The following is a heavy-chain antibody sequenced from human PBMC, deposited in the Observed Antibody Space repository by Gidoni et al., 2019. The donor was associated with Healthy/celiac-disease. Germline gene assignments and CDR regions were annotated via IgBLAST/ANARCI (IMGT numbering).Heavy chain of an antibody. Sequence: EVQLVESGGGLVQLGGSLRLSCAASGFTFSSHEMHWVRQAPGKGLEWVSYISSSGSTIYYADSVKGRFTISRDNAKNSLYLQMNSLRAEDTAVYYCARGAYYDYVWGSYPMGAFDIWGQGTMVTVSS. CDR2: ISSSGSTI. CDR1: GFTFSSHE. J-gene: IGHJ3*02. V-gene: IGHV3-48*03. D-gene: IGHD3-16*02. CDR3: ARGAYYDYVWGSYPMGAFDI.